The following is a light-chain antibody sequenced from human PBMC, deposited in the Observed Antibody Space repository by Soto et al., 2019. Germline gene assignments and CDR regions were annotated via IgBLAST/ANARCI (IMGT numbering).Light chain of an antibody. Sequence: QSALTQPAAVSGCPGQSITISCTGTSSDVGGFNYVSWYQQYPGKAPKLLIYDVTNRPSGVSNRFSGSKSGNTASLTISGLQAEDEADYYCSSFTSINTVVFGGGTK. CDR3: SSFTSINTVV. CDR2: DVT. J-gene: IGLJ3*02. CDR1: SSDVGGFNY. V-gene: IGLV2-14*01.